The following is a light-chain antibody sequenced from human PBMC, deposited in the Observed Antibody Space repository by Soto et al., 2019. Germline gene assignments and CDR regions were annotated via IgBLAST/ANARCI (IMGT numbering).Light chain of an antibody. V-gene: IGLV2-8*01. J-gene: IGLJ2*01. Sequence: QSVLTQPPSASGSPGQSVTISCTGTNSDVGGYNYVSWYQQHPGKAPKLMIYELSKRPSGVSDRFSGSKSGNTASLTVSGLQAEDEADYYCSSYAGSNNFVVFGGGTKLTVL. CDR2: ELS. CDR3: SSYAGSNNFVV. CDR1: NSDVGGYNY.